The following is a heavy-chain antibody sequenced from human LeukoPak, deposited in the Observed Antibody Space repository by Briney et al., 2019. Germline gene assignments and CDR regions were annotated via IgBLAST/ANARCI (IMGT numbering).Heavy chain of an antibody. V-gene: IGHV1-18*01. CDR1: GYTFSSYG. J-gene: IGHJ5*02. Sequence: ASVKVSCKASGYTFSSYGISWVRQAPGQGLEWMGWISACNGNTNYAQMVQGRVTMTTDTSTSTAYMEVRSLRSDDTAMYYCARDVGDIVTVPSAISVPWGQGTLATVSS. D-gene: IGHD2-2*01. CDR3: ARDVGDIVTVPSAISVP. CDR2: ISACNGNT.